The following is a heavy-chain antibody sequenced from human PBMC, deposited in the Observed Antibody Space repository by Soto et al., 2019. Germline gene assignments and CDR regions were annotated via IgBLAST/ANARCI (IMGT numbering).Heavy chain of an antibody. CDR1: GGSISSYY. CDR3: ARVRVSSSWYLFHDY. D-gene: IGHD6-13*01. CDR2: IYYSGST. Sequence: PSETLSLTCTVSGGSISSYYWSWIRQPPGKGLEWIGYIYYSGSTNYNPSLKSRVTISVDTSKNQFSLKLSSVTAADTAVYYCARVRVSSSWYLFHDYWGQGTLVTVSS. J-gene: IGHJ4*02. V-gene: IGHV4-59*08.